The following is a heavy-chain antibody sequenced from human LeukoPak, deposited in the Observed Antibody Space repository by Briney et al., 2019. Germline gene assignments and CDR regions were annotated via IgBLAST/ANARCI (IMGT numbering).Heavy chain of an antibody. CDR1: GGSISSGGYY. CDR2: IYYSGSA. D-gene: IGHD2-21*02. CDR3: ARGGGDLRADY. V-gene: IGHV4-31*03. J-gene: IGHJ4*02. Sequence: SETLSLTCTVSGGSISSGGYYWSWIRQHPGKGLEWIGYIYYSGSAYYNPSLKSRVTISVDTSKNQFSLKLSSVTAADTVVYYCARGGGDLRADYWGQGTLVTVSS.